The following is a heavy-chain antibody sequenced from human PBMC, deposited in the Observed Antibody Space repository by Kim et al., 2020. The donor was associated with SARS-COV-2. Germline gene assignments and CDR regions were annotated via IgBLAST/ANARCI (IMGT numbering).Heavy chain of an antibody. Sequence: ASVKVSCKASGYTFTGYYMHWVRQAPGQGLEWMGRINPNSGGTNYAQKFQGRVTMTRDTSISTAYMELSRLRSDDTAVYYCARVRPPAGDIVVVVAATLGLTFDYWGQGTLVTVSS. D-gene: IGHD2-15*01. V-gene: IGHV1-2*06. J-gene: IGHJ4*02. CDR2: INPNSGGT. CDR1: GYTFTGYY. CDR3: ARVRPPAGDIVVVVAATLGLTFDY.